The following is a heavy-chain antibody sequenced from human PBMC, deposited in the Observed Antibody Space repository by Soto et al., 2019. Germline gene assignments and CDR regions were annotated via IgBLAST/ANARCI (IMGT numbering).Heavy chain of an antibody. J-gene: IGHJ5*02. CDR1: GFTFSSHN. V-gene: IGHV3-21*02. Sequence: EVQLVESGGGLVKPGGSLRLSCAASGFTFSSHNIYWFRQPLGKGLEWVSSIGTSDSSIYLAGSVGGRFTISKHNALNSVYRQMNSMRAEETAIYHCARELSTMIRAYTLGQGTLVTVSS. CDR3: ARELSTMIRAYT. CDR2: IGTSDSSI. D-gene: IGHD3-10*01.